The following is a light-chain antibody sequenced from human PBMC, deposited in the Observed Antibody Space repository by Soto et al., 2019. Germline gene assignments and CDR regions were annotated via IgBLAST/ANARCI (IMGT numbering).Light chain of an antibody. CDR3: QQYNNWPPYT. CDR1: QSVSSN. Sequence: EIVMTQSPATLSVSPGERATLSCRASQSVSSNLAWYQQKPGQAPRLLIYGASTRATGIPARFSGSWSGTEFTLTISSLLSEDFAVYYCQQYNNWPPYTFGQGTKLEIK. V-gene: IGKV3-15*01. J-gene: IGKJ2*01. CDR2: GAS.